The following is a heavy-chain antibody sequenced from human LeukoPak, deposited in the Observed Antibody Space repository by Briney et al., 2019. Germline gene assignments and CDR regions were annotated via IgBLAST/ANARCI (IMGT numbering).Heavy chain of an antibody. Sequence: GASVKVSCKASGGTFSSYAISWVRQAPGQGLEWMGGIIPIFGTANYAQKLQGRVTITTDESTSTAYMELSSLRSEDTAVYYCARYPGGDGRQAWDWFDPWGQGTLVTVSS. CDR3: ARYPGGDGRQAWDWFDP. CDR2: IIPIFGTA. CDR1: GGTFSSYA. J-gene: IGHJ5*02. D-gene: IGHD1-26*01. V-gene: IGHV1-69*05.